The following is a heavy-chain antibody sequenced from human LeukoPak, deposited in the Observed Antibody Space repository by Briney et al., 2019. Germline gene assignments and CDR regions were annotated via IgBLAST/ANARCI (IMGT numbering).Heavy chain of an antibody. CDR2: INPNSGGT. J-gene: IGHJ6*02. D-gene: IGHD2-15*01. CDR1: GYTFTGYY. CDR3: ARLLSYYYYGMDV. Sequence: ASVKVSCKASGYTFTGYYMHWVRQAPGQGLEWMGWINPNSGGTNYAQKFQGRVTMTRDTSISTAYMELSRLRSDDTAVYYCARLLSYYYYGMDVWGRGTTVTVSS. V-gene: IGHV1-2*02.